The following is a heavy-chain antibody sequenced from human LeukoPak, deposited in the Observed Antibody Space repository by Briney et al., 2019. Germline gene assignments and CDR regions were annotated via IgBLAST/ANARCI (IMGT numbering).Heavy chain of an antibody. Sequence: GGSLRLFCAASGFPFRDYRIIWVRQAPGKGLEWVSSINPTSTSIYYADAVKGRFTISRDNAKSSLYLQMNSLRAESTGGYDCAVLKCKSDRCAYYYYHNYWGQGIQVTVSS. CDR2: INPTSTSI. J-gene: IGHJ4*02. CDR3: AVLKCKSDRCAYYYYHNY. CDR1: GFPFRDYR. V-gene: IGHV3-21*01. D-gene: IGHD3-10*01.